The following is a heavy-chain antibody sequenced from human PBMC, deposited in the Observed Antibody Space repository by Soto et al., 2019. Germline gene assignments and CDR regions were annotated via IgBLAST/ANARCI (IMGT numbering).Heavy chain of an antibody. V-gene: IGHV4-34*01. D-gene: IGHD1-1*01. CDR3: ARVERGTATTVVDAFDI. J-gene: IGHJ3*02. CDR1: GGSVSSGSYY. Sequence: QVQLQQWGAGLLKPSETLSLTCAVYGGSVSSGSYYWSWIRQPPGKGLEWIGEMSHSGGTHFNPSLKGRVTISVDTSKNQFPLKMSFVTAADTALYYCARVERGTATTVVDAFDIWAPGKMVTVSS. CDR2: MSHSGGT.